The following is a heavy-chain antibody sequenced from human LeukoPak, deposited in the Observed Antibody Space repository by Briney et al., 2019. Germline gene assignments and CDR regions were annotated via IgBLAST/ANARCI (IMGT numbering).Heavy chain of an antibody. CDR3: ARDRYTTPFAY. D-gene: IGHD2-2*02. CDR2: IYHSGST. J-gene: IGHJ4*02. Sequence: SETLSLTCAVSGYSISSGYYWGWIRQPPGKGLEWIGSIYHSGSTYYDPSPKSRVTISTDTSKNQFSLKLTSVTAADTALYYCARDRYTTPFAYWGQGTLVTVSS. V-gene: IGHV4-38-2*02. CDR1: GYSISSGYY.